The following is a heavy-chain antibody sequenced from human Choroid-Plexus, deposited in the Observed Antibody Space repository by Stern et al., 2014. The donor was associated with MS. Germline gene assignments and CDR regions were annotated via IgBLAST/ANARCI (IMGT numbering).Heavy chain of an antibody. CDR1: GFTFGSCA. J-gene: IGHJ5*02. Sequence: VQLVESGGGVVQPGRPLRLSCVASGFTFGSCAMHWVRQAPGNGLAWGAGVSYDGSNKYYADSVKGRFTISRDNSQNTLYMQMSSLRPEDTAVYYCAKDRQYLTYFFDHWGQGTLVTVSS. V-gene: IGHV3-30*18. CDR3: AKDRQYLTYFFDH. CDR2: VSYDGSNK. D-gene: IGHD2/OR15-2a*01.